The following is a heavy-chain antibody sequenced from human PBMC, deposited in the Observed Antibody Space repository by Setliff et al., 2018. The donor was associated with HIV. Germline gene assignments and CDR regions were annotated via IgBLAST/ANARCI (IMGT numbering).Heavy chain of an antibody. CDR3: SRGHYGE. D-gene: IGHD4-17*01. V-gene: IGHV3-53*01. Sequence: PGGSLRLSCAASGFTVSGTYMRWVRQAPGKGLEWVAVIYDDGKTYYGDSVKGRFTVSRDNSKNTLFLQMNSLRVDDTAVYFFSRGHYGEWGQGTLVTVSS. J-gene: IGHJ4*02. CDR2: IYDDGKT. CDR1: GFTVSGTY.